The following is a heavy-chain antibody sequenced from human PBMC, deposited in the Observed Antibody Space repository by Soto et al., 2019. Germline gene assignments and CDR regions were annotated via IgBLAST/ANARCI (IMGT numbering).Heavy chain of an antibody. J-gene: IGHJ4*02. D-gene: IGHD2-21*02. CDR3: AKDVISGDGFWLMDH. V-gene: IGHV3-23*01. CDR1: GFTFSAYA. Sequence: PGGSLRLSRAASGFTFSAYAMTWVRQAPGKGLESVSGIYGNGAGIQYADSVRGRFTISRDNSKNTLYLQMNSLRAEDTAVYYCAKDVISGDGFWLMDHWGQGTLVTVSS. CDR2: IYGNGAGI.